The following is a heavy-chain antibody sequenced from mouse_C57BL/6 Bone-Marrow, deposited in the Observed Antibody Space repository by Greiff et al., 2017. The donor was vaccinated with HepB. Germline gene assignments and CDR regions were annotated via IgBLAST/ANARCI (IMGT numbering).Heavy chain of an antibody. J-gene: IGHJ4*01. CDR2: IWGVGST. CDR1: GFSLTSYG. D-gene: IGHD3-3*01. V-gene: IGHV2-6*01. Sequence: QVQLKESGPGLVAPSQRLSITCTVSGFSLTSYGVDWVRQSPGKGLEWLGVIWGVGSTNYNSALKSRLSISKDNSKSQVFLKMNSLQTDDTAMYYCARGGGGYTRGLYAMDYWGQGTSVTVSS. CDR3: ARGGGGYTRGLYAMDY.